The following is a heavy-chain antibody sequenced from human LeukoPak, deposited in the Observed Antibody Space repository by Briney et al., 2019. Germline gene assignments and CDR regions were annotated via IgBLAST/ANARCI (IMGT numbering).Heavy chain of an antibody. Sequence: SQTLSLTCVISGDSISSNGFAWNWIRQSPSRGLEWLGRTYYTSKWYNDYVVSVRSRITINPATSKNQFSLHLNSATPEDTAVYYCARGINSAFDIWGQGTLVTVSS. CDR2: TYYTSKWYN. CDR3: ARGINSAFDI. D-gene: IGHD2-15*01. V-gene: IGHV6-1*01. CDR1: GDSISSNGFA. J-gene: IGHJ3*02.